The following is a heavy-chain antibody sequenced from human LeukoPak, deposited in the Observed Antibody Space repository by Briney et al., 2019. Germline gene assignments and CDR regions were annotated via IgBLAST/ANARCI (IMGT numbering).Heavy chain of an antibody. V-gene: IGHV3-66*01. CDR3: ARGQTYYDILTGYFSLDAFDI. Sequence: GGSLRLSCAASGFTFSSYGMSWVRQAPGKGLEWVSVIYSGGSTYYADSVKGRFTISRDNSKNTLYLQMNSLRAEDTAVYYCARGQTYYDILTGYFSLDAFDIWGQGTMVTVSS. D-gene: IGHD3-9*01. J-gene: IGHJ3*02. CDR1: GFTFSSYG. CDR2: IYSGGST.